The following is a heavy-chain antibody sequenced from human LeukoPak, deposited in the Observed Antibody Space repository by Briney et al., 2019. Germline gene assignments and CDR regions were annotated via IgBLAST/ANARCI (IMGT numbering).Heavy chain of an antibody. D-gene: IGHD5-18*01. CDR3: ARSVERGYSYGLGSDY. CDR2: ISYDGSNK. Sequence: SGGSLRLSCAASGFTFSTYDMHWVRQAPGKGLEWVAVISYDGSNKYYADSVKGRFTISRDNSKNTLYLQMNSLRAEDTAVYYCARSVERGYSYGLGSDYWGQGTLVTVSS. V-gene: IGHV3-30*03. CDR1: GFTFSTYD. J-gene: IGHJ4*02.